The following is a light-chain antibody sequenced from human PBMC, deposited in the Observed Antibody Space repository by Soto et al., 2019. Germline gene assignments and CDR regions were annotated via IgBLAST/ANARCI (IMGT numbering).Light chain of an antibody. CDR3: QQFNSYPIT. CDR2: DVS. Sequence: AIQLTQSPSSLSASVGDRVTITCRASQDIRGALAWYQQKPGKAPKMLIYDVSTLESRVPLRFSGSRSGTDFTLTSSSLQPVDFATYYWQQFNSYPITFCQGTRLEIK. J-gene: IGKJ5*01. CDR1: QDIRGA. V-gene: IGKV1-13*02.